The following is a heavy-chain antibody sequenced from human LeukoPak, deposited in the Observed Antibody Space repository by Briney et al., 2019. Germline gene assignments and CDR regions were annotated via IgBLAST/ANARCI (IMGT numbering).Heavy chain of an antibody. D-gene: IGHD4-17*01. CDR3: AYGDHLGPFDY. CDR2: IWYDGSNK. CDR1: GFTFSSYG. V-gene: IGHV3-33*01. J-gene: IGHJ4*02. Sequence: GGSLRLSCAASGFTFSSYGMHWVRQAPGKGLEWVAVIWYDGSNKYYADYVKGRFTISRDNSKNTLYLQMNSLRAEDTAVYYCAYGDHLGPFDYWGQGTLVTVSS.